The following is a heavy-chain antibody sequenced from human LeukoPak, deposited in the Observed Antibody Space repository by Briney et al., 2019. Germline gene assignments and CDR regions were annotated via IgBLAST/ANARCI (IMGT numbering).Heavy chain of an antibody. J-gene: IGHJ6*02. CDR2: TYYRSKWYN. CDR1: GDSVSGNSAA. Sequence: SQTLSLTCVISGDSVSGNSAAWNWIRQSPSRGLEWLGRTYYRSKWYNDYAVSAKSRITINPDTSKNQFSLQLNFVTPEDTAVYYCAKTNRATKVTPDYHGVDVWGQGTSVTVSS. CDR3: AKTNRATKVTPDYHGVDV. V-gene: IGHV6-1*01. D-gene: IGHD4-11*01.